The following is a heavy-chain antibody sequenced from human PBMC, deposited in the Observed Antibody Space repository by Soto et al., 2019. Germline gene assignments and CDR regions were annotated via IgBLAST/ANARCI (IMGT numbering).Heavy chain of an antibody. CDR3: ARTARTPDS. V-gene: IGHV4-59*01. D-gene: IGHD1-1*01. CDR1: GASITTYY. CDR2: IYYTRDT. J-gene: IGHJ4*02. Sequence: QVQLQESGPGLVKPSETLSLTCTVSGASITTYYWSWIRQPPGQGLESIGYIYYTRDTNSNPSLKSRVTISIDTSKNQFSLKLSSVTAADTAVYYCARTARTPDSWGQGTLVTVSS.